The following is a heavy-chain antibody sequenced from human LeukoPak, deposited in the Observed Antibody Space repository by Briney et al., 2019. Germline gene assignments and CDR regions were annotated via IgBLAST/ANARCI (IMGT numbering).Heavy chain of an antibody. CDR2: INPNSGGT. D-gene: IGHD6-19*01. V-gene: IGHV1-2*06. Sequence: ASVKVSCKASGYTFTNYDFNWMRQATGQGLEWMGRINPNSGGTNYAQKFQGRVTMTRDTSISTAYMELSRLRSDDTAVYYCAREDSSGWYGYLYYYYYYGMDVWGQGTTVTVSS. CDR1: GYTFTNYD. CDR3: AREDSSGWYGYLYYYYYYGMDV. J-gene: IGHJ6*02.